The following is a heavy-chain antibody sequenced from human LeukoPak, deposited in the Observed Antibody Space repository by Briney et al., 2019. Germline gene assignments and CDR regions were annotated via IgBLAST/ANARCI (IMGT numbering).Heavy chain of an antibody. CDR2: IYSSRHN. J-gene: IGHJ3*02. Sequence: SDTLSLTCTVSGGSICGYYWSWIRHSAGKGLEWIACIYSSRHNNYTPSIKSRVTISLDQSKNQVSLTMRSVTAADTAMYFCARDDFGDVDAFDIWGQGTMVSLSS. CDR1: GGSICGYY. D-gene: IGHD4-17*01. V-gene: IGHV4-4*07. CDR3: ARDDFGDVDAFDI.